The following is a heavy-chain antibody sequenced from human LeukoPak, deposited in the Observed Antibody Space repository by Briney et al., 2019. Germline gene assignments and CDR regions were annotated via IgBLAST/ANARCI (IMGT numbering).Heavy chain of an antibody. J-gene: IGHJ4*02. V-gene: IGHV1-24*01. D-gene: IGHD1-26*01. CDR2: FDPEDGET. Sequence: GASVTVSFKVSGYTLTELSMDWVGQAPGKGLERRGGFDPEDGETIYAQKFQGRVTMTEDTSTDTAYMELSSLRSEDTAVYYCATVTSGSYYSGSRFDYWGQGTLVTVSS. CDR3: ATVTSGSYYSGSRFDY. CDR1: GYTLTELS.